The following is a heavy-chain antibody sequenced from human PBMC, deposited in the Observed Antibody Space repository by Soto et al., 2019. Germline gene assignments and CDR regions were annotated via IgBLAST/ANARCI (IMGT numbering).Heavy chain of an antibody. D-gene: IGHD3-16*01. CDR1: GYTFTNHG. J-gene: IGHJ3*02. CDR2: INPYNANV. CDR3: ARERGAGIWGDAFEI. V-gene: IGHV1-18*04. Sequence: QVQLVQSGAEVKKPGATVQVSCKPSGYTFTNHGINWVRQAPGQGLEWMGWINPYNANVNYAQKLQGRVTITTDTSTSKAYMYLRSLTSDDTAVYYWARERGAGIWGDAFEIWGQGTMVTVSS.